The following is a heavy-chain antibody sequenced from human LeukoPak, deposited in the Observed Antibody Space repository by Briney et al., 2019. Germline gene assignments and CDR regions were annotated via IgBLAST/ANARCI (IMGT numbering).Heavy chain of an antibody. D-gene: IGHD3-10*02. Sequence: GGSLRLSCAASGFTFSNYAMSWVRQPPGKGLEWVSLISGSGDTTYYADSVKGRFTISRDNSKNTLYLQMNSLRAEDTAVYYCAELGITMIGGVWGKGTTVTISS. J-gene: IGHJ6*04. V-gene: IGHV3-23*01. CDR2: ISGSGDTT. CDR3: AELGITMIGGV. CDR1: GFTFSNYA.